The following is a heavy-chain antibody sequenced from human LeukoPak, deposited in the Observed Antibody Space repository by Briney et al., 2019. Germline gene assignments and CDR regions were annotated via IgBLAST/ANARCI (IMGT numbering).Heavy chain of an antibody. V-gene: IGHV1-69*05. CDR1: GGTFSSYA. CDR3: ARTSTVTRYYYYMDV. D-gene: IGHD4-11*01. Sequence: SVKVSCNASGGTFSSYAISWVRQAPGQGLEWMRGIIPIFGTANYAQKLQGRVTITTDESTSTAYMELSSLRSEDTAVYYCARTSTVTRYYYYMDVWGKGTTVTVSS. CDR2: IIPIFGTA. J-gene: IGHJ6*03.